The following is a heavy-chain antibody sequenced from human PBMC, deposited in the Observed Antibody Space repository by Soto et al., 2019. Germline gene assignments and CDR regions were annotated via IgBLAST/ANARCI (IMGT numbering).Heavy chain of an antibody. CDR3: TRGPTVTKNFFYGIDV. J-gene: IGHJ6*04. CDR2: SRNKPKSYTT. D-gene: IGHD4-4*01. Sequence: PGGSLRLSCAASGFTFSDHYMEWVRQAPGRGLEWVGRSRNKPKSYTTEYAASVKGRFTISRDDSKNSLYLQMNSLKTEDTAVYYCTRGPTVTKNFFYGIDVWREVTTVPVSP. CDR1: GFTFSDHY. V-gene: IGHV3-72*01.